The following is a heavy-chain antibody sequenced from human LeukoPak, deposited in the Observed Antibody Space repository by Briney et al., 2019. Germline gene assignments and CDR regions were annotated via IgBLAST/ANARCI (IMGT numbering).Heavy chain of an antibody. CDR3: ARDRVAVAGRSDY. CDR2: IKQDGSEK. Sequence: GGSLRLSCAASGFTFSSYWMSWVRQAPGKGLEWVANIKQDGSEKYYVDSVKGRFTISRYNAKNSLYLQMNSLRAEDTAVYYCARDRVAVAGRSDYWGQGTLVTVSS. CDR1: GFTFSSYW. J-gene: IGHJ4*02. V-gene: IGHV3-7*01. D-gene: IGHD6-19*01.